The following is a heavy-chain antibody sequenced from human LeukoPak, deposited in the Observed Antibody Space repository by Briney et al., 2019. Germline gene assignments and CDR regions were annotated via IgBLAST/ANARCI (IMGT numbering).Heavy chain of an antibody. CDR3: ARSLATSYYYMDV. CDR2: ISYDGSHK. D-gene: IGHD5-12*01. J-gene: IGHJ6*03. Sequence: PGGSLRLSCAASGFTFSNYAMHWVRQAPGKGLEWVAVISYDGSHKFYADSVKGRFTISRDNSKNTLHLQMNSLRAEDTAVYYCARSLATSYYYMDVWGKGTTVTVSS. V-gene: IGHV3-30*04. CDR1: GFTFSNYA.